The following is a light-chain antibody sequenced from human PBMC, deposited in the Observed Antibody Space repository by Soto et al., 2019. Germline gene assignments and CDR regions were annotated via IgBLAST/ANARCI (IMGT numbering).Light chain of an antibody. Sequence: DIQMTQSPSTLSASVGDRVTITCRASQTISSWLASYQQKPGKAPKLLIYKASTLKSVVPSRFSGSGSGTEFTLPISSLQPDDFAPYYCQHYNSYSEAFGQGTKVERK. CDR2: KAS. J-gene: IGKJ1*01. CDR3: QHYNSYSEA. V-gene: IGKV1-5*03. CDR1: QTISSW.